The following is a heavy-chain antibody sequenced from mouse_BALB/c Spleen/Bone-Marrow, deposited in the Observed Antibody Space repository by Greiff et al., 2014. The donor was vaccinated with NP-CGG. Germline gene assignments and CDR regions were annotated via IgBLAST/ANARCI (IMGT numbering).Heavy chain of an antibody. CDR1: GYTFTTYW. J-gene: IGHJ2*01. CDR3: VLITPVVSDY. CDR2: INPSTGYT. V-gene: IGHV1-7*01. D-gene: IGHD1-1*01. Sequence: QVQLQQSGAELAKPGASVKMSCKASGYTFTTYWMHWVKQRPGQGLEWIGYINPSTGYTEYIQKFKDKATLTADKSSSTAYMQLSSLTSEDSSVYYCVLITPVVSDYWGQGTTLTVSS.